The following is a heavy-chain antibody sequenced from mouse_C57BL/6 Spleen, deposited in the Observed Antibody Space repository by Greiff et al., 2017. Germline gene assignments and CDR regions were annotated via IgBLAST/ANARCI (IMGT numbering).Heavy chain of an antibody. CDR2: IDPSDSYT. Sequence: VQLQQPGAELVKPGASVKLSCKASGYTFTSYWMQWVKQRPGQGLEWIGEIDPSDSYTNYNQKFKGKATLTVDTSSSTAYMQLSRLTSEDSAVYYCARGRAMGYWGQGAALTVSS. D-gene: IGHD1-1*02. V-gene: IGHV1-50*01. CDR3: ARGRAMGY. CDR1: GYTFTSYW. J-gene: IGHJ2*01.